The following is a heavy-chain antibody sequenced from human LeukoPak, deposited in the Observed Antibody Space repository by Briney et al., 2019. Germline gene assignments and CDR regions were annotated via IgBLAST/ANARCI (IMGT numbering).Heavy chain of an antibody. J-gene: IGHJ3*02. CDR2: IWYDGSNK. CDR1: GIPFSSYG. CDR3: AREVTECSSTSCYSAFDI. Sequence: PGRSLRLSCAALGIPFSSYGMHWVRQAPGKGLEWVAVIWYDGSNKYYADSVKGRFTISRDNSKNTLYLQMNSLRAEETAVYYCAREVTECSSTSCYSAFDIWGQGTMVTVSS. D-gene: IGHD2-2*02. V-gene: IGHV3-33*01.